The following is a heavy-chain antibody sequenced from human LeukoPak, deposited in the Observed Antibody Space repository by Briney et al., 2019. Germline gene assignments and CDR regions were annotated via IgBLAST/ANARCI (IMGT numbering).Heavy chain of an antibody. Sequence: GGSLRLSCGASGFTFSSYAVSWVRQAPGKGLEWVANIKQDGSERYYVDSVKGRFTISRDNAKNSVFLQMNSLRAEDTAVYYCARDPNLYSGTYDTYWGQGTLVTVSS. D-gene: IGHD1-26*01. CDR2: IKQDGSER. CDR3: ARDPNLYSGTYDTY. J-gene: IGHJ4*02. CDR1: GFTFSSYA. V-gene: IGHV3-7*03.